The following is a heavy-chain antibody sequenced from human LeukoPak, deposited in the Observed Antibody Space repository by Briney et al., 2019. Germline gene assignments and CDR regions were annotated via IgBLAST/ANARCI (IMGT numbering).Heavy chain of an antibody. Sequence: PGGSLRLSCAASGFTFSSYGMHWVRQAPGKGLEWVAFIRDDGSNKHYADSVKGRFTISRDNSKNTLYVQMNSLRAEDTAVYYCAREGYWSTNWYKFGSLLRYFDLWGRGTLVTVSS. J-gene: IGHJ2*01. CDR3: AREGYWSTNWYKFGSLLRYFDL. CDR1: GFTFSSYG. D-gene: IGHD6-13*01. V-gene: IGHV3-30*02. CDR2: IRDDGSNK.